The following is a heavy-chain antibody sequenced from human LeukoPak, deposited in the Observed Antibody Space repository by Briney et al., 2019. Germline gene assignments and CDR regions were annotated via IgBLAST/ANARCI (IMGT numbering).Heavy chain of an antibody. Sequence: SETLSLTCTVSGFSISSGYYWGWIRQPPGKGLEWIGNIYHGGNTFYNPSLKSRVTISVDTSKNQFSLKLSSVTAADTAVYYCARSKGLNYESSGYFDYWGQGTLVTVSS. V-gene: IGHV4-38-2*02. J-gene: IGHJ4*02. CDR3: ARSKGLNYESSGYFDY. CDR1: GFSISSGYY. CDR2: IYHGGNT. D-gene: IGHD3-22*01.